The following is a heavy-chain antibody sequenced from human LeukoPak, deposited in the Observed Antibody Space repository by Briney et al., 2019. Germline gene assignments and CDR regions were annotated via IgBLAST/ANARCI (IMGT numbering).Heavy chain of an antibody. CDR3: ARTILLWPSYFDY. CDR2: ISYDGSNK. V-gene: IGHV3-30*03. Sequence: GGSLRLSCAASGFTFSSYGMHWVRQAPGKGLEWVAVISYDGSNKYYADSVKGRFTISRDNSKNTLYLQMNSLRAEDTAVYYCARTILLWPSYFDYWGQGTLVTVSS. CDR1: GFTFSSYG. D-gene: IGHD3-10*01. J-gene: IGHJ4*02.